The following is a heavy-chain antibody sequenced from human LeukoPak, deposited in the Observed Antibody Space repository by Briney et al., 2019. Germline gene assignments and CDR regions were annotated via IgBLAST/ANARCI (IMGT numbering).Heavy chain of an antibody. D-gene: IGHD3-3*01. CDR2: INPSGGST. V-gene: IGHV1-46*01. J-gene: IGHJ2*01. CDR1: GYTFTGYY. CDR3: ARVGYDFWSGYYSPYWYFDL. Sequence: ASVKVSCKASGYTFTGYYMHWVRQAPGQGLEWMGIINPSGGSTSYAQKFQGRVTMTRDTSTSTVYMELSSLRSEDTAVYYCARVGYDFWSGYYSPYWYFDLWGRGTLVTVSS.